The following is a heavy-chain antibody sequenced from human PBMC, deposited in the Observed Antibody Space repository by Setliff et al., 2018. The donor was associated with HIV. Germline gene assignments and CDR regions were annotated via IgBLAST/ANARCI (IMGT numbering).Heavy chain of an antibody. V-gene: IGHV4-39*01. CDR1: GGPISTNDYY. CDR2: VHYGGSI. CDR3: ARQRGYSGGWDFTASGFEA. Sequence: SETLSLTCTVSGGPISTNDYYWGFIRQSPGKGLEWIASVHYGGSIFYNPSLKSRVTLSVGPSKRQFFLNLGSATTADTAVYYCARQRGYSGGWDFTASGFEAWGQGTLVTVSS. J-gene: IGHJ5*02. D-gene: IGHD6-19*01.